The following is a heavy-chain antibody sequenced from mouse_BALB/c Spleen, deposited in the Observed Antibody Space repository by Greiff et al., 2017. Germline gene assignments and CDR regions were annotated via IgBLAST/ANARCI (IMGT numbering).Heavy chain of an antibody. Sequence: EVKLQESGPGLVKPSQSLSLTCSVTGYSITSGYYWNWIRQFPGNKLEWMGYISYDGSNNYNPSLKNRISITRDTSKNQFFLKLNSVTTEDTATYYCARGRWLLRYMDYWGQGTSVTVSS. CDR3: ARGRWLLRYMDY. CDR2: ISYDGSN. V-gene: IGHV3-6*02. CDR1: GYSITSGYY. J-gene: IGHJ4*01. D-gene: IGHD2-3*01.